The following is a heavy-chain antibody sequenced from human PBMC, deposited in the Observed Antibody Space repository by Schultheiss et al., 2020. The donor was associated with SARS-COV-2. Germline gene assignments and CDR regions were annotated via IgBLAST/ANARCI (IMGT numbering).Heavy chain of an antibody. J-gene: IGHJ5*02. V-gene: IGHV4-4*07. CDR1: GGSISSYY. Sequence: SETLSLTCTVSGGSISSYYWTWIRQPAGKGLEWIGRIYTSGSTNYNPSLKSRVTISVDTSKNQFSLKLSSVTAADTAVYYCAREGPRRGYSGPNWFDPWGQGTLVTVSS. CDR3: AREGPRRGYSGPNWFDP. D-gene: IGHD5-12*01. CDR2: IYTSGST.